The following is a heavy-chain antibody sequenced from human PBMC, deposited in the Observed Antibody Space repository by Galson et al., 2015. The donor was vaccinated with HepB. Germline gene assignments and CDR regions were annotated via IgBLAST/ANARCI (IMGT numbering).Heavy chain of an antibody. CDR1: GFTFSSYS. J-gene: IGHJ4*02. V-gene: IGHV3-21*01. CDR3: ARGGSYSSLDY. CDR2: ISSSSSSI. Sequence: SLRLSCAASGFTFSSYSMNWVRQAPGKGLEWVSSISSSSSSIYYADLVKGRFTISRDNAKNSLHLQMNSLRAEDTAVYYCARGGSYSSLDYWGQGTLVTVSS. D-gene: IGHD6-13*01.